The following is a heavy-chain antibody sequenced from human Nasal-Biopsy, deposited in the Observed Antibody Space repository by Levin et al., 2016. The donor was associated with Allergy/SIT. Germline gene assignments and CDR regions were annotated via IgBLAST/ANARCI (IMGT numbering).Heavy chain of an antibody. CDR3: ARDKYTSSSMDV. J-gene: IGHJ6*02. D-gene: IGHD6-19*01. CDR1: DGSMNTYY. Sequence: SETLSLTCTVSDGSMNTYYWSWIRQPPGKGPEWIGCVYYSGTTYYNPSLKSRVSISVDTSKKQFSLRLSSVTAADTAVYYCARDKYTSSSMDVWGQGTTVTVSS. CDR2: VYYSGTT. V-gene: IGHV4-59*01.